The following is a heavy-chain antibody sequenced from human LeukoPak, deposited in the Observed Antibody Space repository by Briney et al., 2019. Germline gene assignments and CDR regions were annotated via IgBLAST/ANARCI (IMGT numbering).Heavy chain of an antibody. J-gene: IGHJ3*02. D-gene: IGHD1-26*01. V-gene: IGHV1-69*05. CDR1: GGTFSSYA. CDR3: ARARGATGAFDI. Sequence: ASVKVSCKASGGTFSSYAISWVRQAPGQGLEWMGGIIPIFGTANYAQKFQGRVTITTDESTSTAYMELSSLRSEDTAVYYCARARGATGAFDIWGQGTMVTVSS. CDR2: IIPIFGTA.